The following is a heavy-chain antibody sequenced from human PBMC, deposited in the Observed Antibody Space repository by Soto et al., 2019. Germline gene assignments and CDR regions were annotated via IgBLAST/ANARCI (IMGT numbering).Heavy chain of an antibody. CDR2: IHYSGFT. J-gene: IGHJ4*02. CDR1: GGSISSHY. CDR3: ARSAEGAI. V-gene: IGHV4-59*11. D-gene: IGHD3-16*01. Sequence: PSETLSLTCTVSGGSISSHYWSWIRQPPGKGLEWIGYIHYSGFTNYNPSLKSRVTISVDASKTQFSLKVSSVTAADSAVYYCARSAEGAIWGPGTLVTVSS.